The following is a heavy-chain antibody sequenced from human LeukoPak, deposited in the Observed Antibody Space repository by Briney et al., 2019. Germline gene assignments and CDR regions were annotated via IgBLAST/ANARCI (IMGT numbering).Heavy chain of an antibody. CDR3: AKTRPLDSSSWSHGDY. D-gene: IGHD6-13*01. V-gene: IGHV3-11*03. J-gene: IGHJ4*02. CDR2: ISGSSGYT. Sequence: GSLRLSCAASGFTFSDYYMSWIRQAPGKGLEWVSYISGSSGYTNYADSVRGRFTISSDNAKNSLYLQVNSLRAEDTAVYYCAKTRPLDSSSWSHGDYWGQGTLVTVSS. CDR1: GFTFSDYY.